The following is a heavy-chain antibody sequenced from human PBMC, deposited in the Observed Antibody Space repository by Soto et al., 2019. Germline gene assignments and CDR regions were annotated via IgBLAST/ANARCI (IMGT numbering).Heavy chain of an antibody. CDR1: GFTLNTYA. J-gene: IGHJ5*02. D-gene: IGHD3-10*01. CDR3: ATGSYGSENYYNRAKGNWFDP. V-gene: IGHV3-23*01. CDR2: ISASGGGT. Sequence: QPGGSLRLSCTSSGFTLNTYAMSWVRQAPGKGLEWVSAISASGGGTYYADSVKGRFTISRDDSKNTLYLQMSSLRAEDTAVYYCATGSYGSENYYNRAKGNWFDPWGQGTLVTVSS.